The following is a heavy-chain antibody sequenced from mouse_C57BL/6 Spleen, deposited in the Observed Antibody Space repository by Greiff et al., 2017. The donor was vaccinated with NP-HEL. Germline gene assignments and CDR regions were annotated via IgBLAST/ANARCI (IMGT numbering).Heavy chain of an antibody. CDR1: GFTFSSYA. V-gene: IGHV5-4*01. CDR2: ISDGGSYT. J-gene: IGHJ3*01. CDR3: ARHSNYVGWFAY. D-gene: IGHD2-5*01. Sequence: VQLKESGGGLVKPGGSLKLSCAASGFTFSSYAMSWVRQTPEKRLEWVATISDGGSYTYYPDNVKGRFTISRDNAKNNLYLQMSHLKSEDTAMYYCARHSNYVGWFAYWGQGTLVTVSA.